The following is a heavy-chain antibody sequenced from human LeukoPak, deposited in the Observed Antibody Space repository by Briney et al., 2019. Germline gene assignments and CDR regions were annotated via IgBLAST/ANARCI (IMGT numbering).Heavy chain of an antibody. CDR1: GYTFIDYY. V-gene: IGHV1-2*02. CDR3: ARGARRAVAGKDAFDI. CDR2: INPNSGGT. Sequence: ASVKVSCKASGYTFIDYYMHWVRQAPGQGLEWMGWINPNSGGTNYAQKFQGRVTMTRDTSISTAYMELSRLRSDDTAVYYCARGARRAVAGKDAFDIWGQGTMVTVS. D-gene: IGHD6-19*01. J-gene: IGHJ3*02.